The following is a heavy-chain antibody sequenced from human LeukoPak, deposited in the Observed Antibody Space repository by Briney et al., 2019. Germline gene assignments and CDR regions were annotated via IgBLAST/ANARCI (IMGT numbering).Heavy chain of an antibody. D-gene: IGHD1-26*01. V-gene: IGHV3-9*01. CDR3: AKDLAVGTTPRVYAFDV. Sequence: SLTLSRAASGFTFYDYAMHWVRQVPGKGLEWVGGVNRDSTTIAYGDSVKGRFTIFRDNARNSLYLQMDSLRTEDTALYYCAKDLAVGTTPRVYAFDVWGQGTMVSVS. CDR1: GFTFYDYA. J-gene: IGHJ3*01. CDR2: VNRDSTTI.